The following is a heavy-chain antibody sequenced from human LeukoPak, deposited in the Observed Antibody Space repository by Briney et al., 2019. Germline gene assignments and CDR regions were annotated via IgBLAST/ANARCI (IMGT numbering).Heavy chain of an antibody. CDR2: INPNSGGT. Sequence: ASVKVSCKASGYTFTVYYMHWVRQAPGQGLEWMGWINPNSGGTNYAQKFQGRVTMTRDTSISTAYMELSRLRSDGTAVYYCARRSSSSGLWYYYYYMDVWGKGTTVTVSS. J-gene: IGHJ6*03. CDR3: ARRSSSSGLWYYYYYMDV. D-gene: IGHD6-6*01. V-gene: IGHV1-2*02. CDR1: GYTFTVYY.